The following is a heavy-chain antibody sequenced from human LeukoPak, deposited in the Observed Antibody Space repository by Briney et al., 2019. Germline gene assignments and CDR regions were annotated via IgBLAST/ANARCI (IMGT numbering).Heavy chain of an antibody. CDR3: ARDKGYNGWYNWNGDYYYYGMDV. CDR1: GYPFTNYY. V-gene: IGHV1-2*02. J-gene: IGHJ6*02. CDR2: INPNSGGT. D-gene: IGHD1-1*01. Sequence: RASVKVSCKASGYPFTNYYIHWVRQAPGQGLEWMGWINPNSGGTNYAQKFQGRVTMTRDTSISTAYMELSRLRSDDTAVYYCARDKGYNGWYNWNGDYYYYGMDVWGQGTTVTVSS.